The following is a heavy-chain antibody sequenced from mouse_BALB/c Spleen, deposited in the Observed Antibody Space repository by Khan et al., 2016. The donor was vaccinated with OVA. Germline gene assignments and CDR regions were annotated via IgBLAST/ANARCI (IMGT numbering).Heavy chain of an antibody. CDR2: IWSDGTT. V-gene: IGHV2-6-1*01. CDR1: GFSLTDYG. Sequence: QVQLMESGPGLVAPSQSLSITCTISGFSLTDYGVHWVRQPPGKGMEWLVVIWSDGTTNYNSALKSRLSIIKDKSKSQIFLKMNSRQNDNTALYYCARQPYNHYYIMDYWGQGTSDTVSS. D-gene: IGHD2-10*01. J-gene: IGHJ4*01. CDR3: ARQPYNHYYIMDY.